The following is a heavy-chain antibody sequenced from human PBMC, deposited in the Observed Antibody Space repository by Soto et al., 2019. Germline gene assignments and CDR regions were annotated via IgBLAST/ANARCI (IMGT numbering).Heavy chain of an antibody. D-gene: IGHD6-19*01. J-gene: IGHJ3*02. CDR1: GFTFGYYE. Sequence: QVQLVESGGGLVQPGGSLRLSCAASGFTFGYYEMSWIRQAAGKGPEWVSLLSRSGNTIYYADSVKVRISISRDNSENSLDLQMESLRVEDTTTYFSARSSGWYKADAFEMWGKGKMVTGSA. CDR2: LSRSGNTI. V-gene: IGHV3-11*01. CDR3: ARSSGWYKADAFEM.